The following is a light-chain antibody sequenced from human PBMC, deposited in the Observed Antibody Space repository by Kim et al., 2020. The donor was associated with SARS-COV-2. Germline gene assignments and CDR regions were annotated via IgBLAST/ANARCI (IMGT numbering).Light chain of an antibody. V-gene: IGKV3-20*01. CDR2: GAS. Sequence: LSPEEKATPSCRASQSVSKNYSAWYQQKPGQAPRLLIYGASSRATGIPDRFSGSGSGTDFILTISRLEPEDFAVYYCQQYGSSPYTFGQGTKLEI. J-gene: IGKJ2*01. CDR3: QQYGSSPYT. CDR1: QSVSKNY.